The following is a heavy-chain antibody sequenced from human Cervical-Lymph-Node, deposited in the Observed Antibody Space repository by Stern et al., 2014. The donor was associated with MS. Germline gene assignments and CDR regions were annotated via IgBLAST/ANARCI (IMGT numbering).Heavy chain of an antibody. CDR2: ISTSSSTI. CDR3: ARIGFSSDY. V-gene: IGHV3-48*01. Sequence: EVHLVESGGGLVQPGGSLRLSCAASGLSINIYSMNWVRQTPGKGLEWISYISTSSSTIYYRDSVKGRFIISRDNAKNSVYLQMNSLRAEDTAIYYCARIGFSSDYWGQGTLVTVSS. J-gene: IGHJ4*02. CDR1: GLSINIYS. D-gene: IGHD2-2*01.